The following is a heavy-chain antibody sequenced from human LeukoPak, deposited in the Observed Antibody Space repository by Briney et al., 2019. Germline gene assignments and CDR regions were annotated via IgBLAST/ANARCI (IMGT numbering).Heavy chain of an antibody. D-gene: IGHD6-13*01. CDR3: ARWYVGRFDP. CDR2: IYYSGST. Sequence: SETLSLTCTVSGGSISSYYWSWIRQPPGKGLEWIGYIYYSGSTNYNPSLKSRVTISVNTSKNQFSPKLSSVTAADTAVYYCARWYVGRFDPWGQGTLVTVSS. V-gene: IGHV4-59*01. CDR1: GGSISSYY. J-gene: IGHJ5*02.